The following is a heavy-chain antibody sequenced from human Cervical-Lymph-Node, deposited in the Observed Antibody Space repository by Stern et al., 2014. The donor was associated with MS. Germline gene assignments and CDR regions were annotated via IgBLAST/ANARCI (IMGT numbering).Heavy chain of an antibody. CDR3: ARHESAYSSPYFDY. V-gene: IGHV4-59*08. D-gene: IGHD3-22*01. J-gene: IGHJ4*02. CDR1: GGSITSYF. CDR2: IYSSGST. Sequence: VQLVESGPGLVKPSETLSVTCTVSGGSITSYFWSWIRQPPGKGLEWIGYIYSSGSTDYNPSLKSRVSMSVDTSKTQIPLKLSSVTAADTAVYLCARHESAYSSPYFDYWGRGTLVTVST.